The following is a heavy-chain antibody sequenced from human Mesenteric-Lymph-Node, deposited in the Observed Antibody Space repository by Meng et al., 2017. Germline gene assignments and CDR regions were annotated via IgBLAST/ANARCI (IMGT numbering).Heavy chain of an antibody. Sequence: GESLKISCAASGFTFSSYEMNWVRQAPGKGLEWVSYISSSGSTIYYADSVKGRFTISRDNAKNSLYLQMNSLRAEDTAVYYCAREAGAPPHSYYYYGLDVWGQGTTVTVSS. V-gene: IGHV3-48*03. CDR3: AREAGAPPHSYYYYGLDV. D-gene: IGHD6-13*01. J-gene: IGHJ6*02. CDR2: ISSSGSTI. CDR1: GFTFSSYE.